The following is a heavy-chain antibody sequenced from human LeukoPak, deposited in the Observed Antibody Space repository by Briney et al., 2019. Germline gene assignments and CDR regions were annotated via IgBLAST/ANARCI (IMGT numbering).Heavy chain of an antibody. CDR2: ISGDGRGT. D-gene: IGHD6-19*01. V-gene: IGHV3-43*02. J-gene: IGHJ3*01. Sequence: PGGSLRLSCAASGFTFSSYAMSWVRQAPGKGLEWVSLISGDGRGTSYADSVKGRFTISRDNYKNSLSLQMNSLRSEDTALYYCAKPQPSSGWHDALDVWGQGTMVTVSS. CDR3: AKPQPSSGWHDALDV. CDR1: GFTFSSYA.